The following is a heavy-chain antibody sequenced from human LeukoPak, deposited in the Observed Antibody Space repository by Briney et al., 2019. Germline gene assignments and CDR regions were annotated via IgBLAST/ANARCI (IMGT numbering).Heavy chain of an antibody. CDR3: ARDGIGSGCLDY. J-gene: IGHJ4*02. Sequence: GGSLRLSCAASGFTFSRYLMHWVRQAPGKGLVWVSRINTDGSNTNYADSVKGRFTISRDNAKNTLYLQMNSLRAEDTAVYYCARDGIGSGCLDYWGQGTLVTVSS. D-gene: IGHD6-19*01. V-gene: IGHV3-74*01. CDR1: GFTFSRYL. CDR2: INTDGSNT.